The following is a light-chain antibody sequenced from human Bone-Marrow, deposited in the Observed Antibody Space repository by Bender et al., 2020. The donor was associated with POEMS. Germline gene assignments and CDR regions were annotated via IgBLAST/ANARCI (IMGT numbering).Light chain of an antibody. J-gene: IGLJ1*01. Sequence: QSALTQPASVSGSPGQSITISCSGTNSDLGRYGFVSWYQQHPGRAPKLMIYEGSERPSGVSNRFSGSKSGNTASLTISGLQAEDEADYYCCSYAGVVVFGTGTRVTVL. CDR2: EGS. CDR3: CSYAGVVV. CDR1: NSDLGRYGF. V-gene: IGLV2-23*01.